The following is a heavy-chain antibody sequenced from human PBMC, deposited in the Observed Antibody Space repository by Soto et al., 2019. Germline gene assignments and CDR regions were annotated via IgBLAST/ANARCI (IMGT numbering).Heavy chain of an antibody. Sequence: EVQLVESGGGLVKPGGSLRLSCAASGFTFSSYSMNWVRQAPGKGLEWVSSISSSSSYIYYADSVKGRFTISRDNAKNSLYLQMNSLRAEDTAVYYCASGGQWLVDLPFDYWGQGTLVTVSA. J-gene: IGHJ4*02. CDR1: GFTFSSYS. D-gene: IGHD6-19*01. CDR2: ISSSSSYI. V-gene: IGHV3-21*01. CDR3: ASGGQWLVDLPFDY.